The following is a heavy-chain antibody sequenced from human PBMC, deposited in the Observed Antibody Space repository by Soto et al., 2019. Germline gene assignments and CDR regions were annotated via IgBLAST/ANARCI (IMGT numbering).Heavy chain of an antibody. CDR1: GYSFTNYG. Sequence: QVQLVQSGPEVKKPGASVRVSCEASGYSFTNYGISWVRQAPGQGLEWMGWISGYNANTSYAQNFQDRVLLTTDTSTNTAYMDVRSLRSDDTAVYYCARDVSGSRGGFDYWGPGTLVTVSS. V-gene: IGHV1-18*01. D-gene: IGHD5-12*01. CDR3: ARDVSGSRGGFDY. CDR2: ISGYNANT. J-gene: IGHJ4*02.